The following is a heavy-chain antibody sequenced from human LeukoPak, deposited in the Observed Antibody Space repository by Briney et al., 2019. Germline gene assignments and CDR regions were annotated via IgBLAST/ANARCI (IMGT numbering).Heavy chain of an antibody. V-gene: IGHV3-21*01. CDR2: ITSSGTYI. J-gene: IGHJ6*03. CDR3: ARDPYSGNYGNYYYYYMDV. CDR1: GFTFNNYN. D-gene: IGHD1-26*01. Sequence: GGSLRLSCAASGFTFNNYNMNWVRQAPGKALEWVSSITSSGTYIFYADSVKGRFTISRDNAKNSLYLQMNSLGPEDTAVYYFARDPYSGNYGNYYYYYMDVWGKGTTVTISS.